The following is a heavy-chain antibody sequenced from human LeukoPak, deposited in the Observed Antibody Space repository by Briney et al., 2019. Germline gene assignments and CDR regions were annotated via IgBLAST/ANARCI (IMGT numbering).Heavy chain of an antibody. D-gene: IGHD6-13*01. CDR1: EFTFSTYG. CDR2: ISYDGSYK. Sequence: GGSLRLSCAASEFTFSTYGMHWVRQAPGKGLEWVAVISYDGSYKFYADSVKGRFTISRDNSKSTLYLQMNSLRAEDTAVYYCAKDRYSGLNTIDYWGQGTLVTVSS. V-gene: IGHV3-30*18. J-gene: IGHJ4*02. CDR3: AKDRYSGLNTIDY.